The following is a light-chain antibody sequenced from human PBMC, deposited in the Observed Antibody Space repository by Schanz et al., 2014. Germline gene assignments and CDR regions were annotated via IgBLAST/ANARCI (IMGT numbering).Light chain of an antibody. CDR2: DVS. Sequence: QSALTQPRSVSGSPGQSVTISCTGTSSDVGGYNYVSWYQQHPGKAPKLMIYDVSKRPSGVPDRFSGSKSGNTASLTVSGLQAEDEADYYCSSYTTRSSNWVFGGGTKLTVL. J-gene: IGLJ3*02. CDR3: SSYTTRSSNWV. V-gene: IGLV2-11*01. CDR1: SSDVGGYNY.